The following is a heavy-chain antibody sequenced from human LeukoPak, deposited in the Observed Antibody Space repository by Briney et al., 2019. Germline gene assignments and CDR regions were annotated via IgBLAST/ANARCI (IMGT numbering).Heavy chain of an antibody. CDR3: ARDAVGRYYYGSGSSPPVYYFDY. V-gene: IGHV4-4*02. J-gene: IGHJ4*02. Sequence: SETLSLTCAVSGGSISSSNWWSWVRQPPGKGLEWIGEIYHSGSTNYNPSLKSRVTISVDKSKNQFSLKLSSVTAADTAVYYCARDAVGRYYYGSGSSPPVYYFDYWGQGTLVTVSS. CDR1: GGSISSSNW. D-gene: IGHD3-10*01. CDR2: IYHSGST.